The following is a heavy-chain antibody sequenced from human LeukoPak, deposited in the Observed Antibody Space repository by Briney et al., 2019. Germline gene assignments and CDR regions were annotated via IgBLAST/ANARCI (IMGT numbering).Heavy chain of an antibody. Sequence: PGRSLRLSCAASGFTFSSYGMHWVRQAPGKGLEWVAVIWYDGSNKYYADSVKGRFTISRDNSKNTLYLQMNSLRAEDTAVYYCARDRQWLERGYFQHWGQGTLVTVSS. CDR1: GFTFSSYG. J-gene: IGHJ1*01. CDR2: IWYDGSNK. D-gene: IGHD6-19*01. V-gene: IGHV3-33*01. CDR3: ARDRQWLERGYFQH.